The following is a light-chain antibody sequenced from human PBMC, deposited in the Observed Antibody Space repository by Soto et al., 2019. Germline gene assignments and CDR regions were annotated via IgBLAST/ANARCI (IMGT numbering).Light chain of an antibody. CDR3: ALFLGNGISM. Sequence: QAVVTQEPSLSVSPGRTVTLTCGLNSGSVSTSYFPSWYQQTPGQAPRTLIYNTNIRSSGVPARFSGSILGNKAALTAGAQADDESGYYCALFLGNGISMFGGGTKLTVL. J-gene: IGLJ3*02. V-gene: IGLV8-61*01. CDR1: SGSVSTSYF. CDR2: NTN.